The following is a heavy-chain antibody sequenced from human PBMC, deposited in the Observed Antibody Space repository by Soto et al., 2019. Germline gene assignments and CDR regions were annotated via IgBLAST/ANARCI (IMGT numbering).Heavy chain of an antibody. CDR2: IGVSGDTT. CDR3: AKVRRFGELRSLY. D-gene: IGHD3-10*01. V-gene: IGHV3-23*01. CDR1: GFTFSSYA. J-gene: IGHJ4*02. Sequence: EVQLLESGGGLVQPGGSLRLSCAASGFTFSSYAMSWVRQAPGKGLEWVSAIGVSGDTTYYADSVKGRFTISRDNSKNPLYLQMGSLRAEETAVYYCAKVRRFGELRSLYWGQGTLVTVSS.